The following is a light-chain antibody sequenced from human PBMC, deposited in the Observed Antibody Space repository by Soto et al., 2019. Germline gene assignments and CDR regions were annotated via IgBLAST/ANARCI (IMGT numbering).Light chain of an antibody. CDR2: GAS. Sequence: EIVVTQSPGTLSLSPGERASLSCRPSQSVSSTYLAWYQQKPGQAPRLLIYGASSRATGIPDRFSGSGSGTDFTLTISRLEPEDFAVYYCQQYESSPTTFGGGTKVEIK. V-gene: IGKV3-20*01. J-gene: IGKJ4*01. CDR1: QSVSSTY. CDR3: QQYESSPTT.